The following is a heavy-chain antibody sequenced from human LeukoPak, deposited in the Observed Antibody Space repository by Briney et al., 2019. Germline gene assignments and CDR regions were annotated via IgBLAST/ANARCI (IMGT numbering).Heavy chain of an antibody. CDR3: AKDRVYSSGWYVGGDYFDY. D-gene: IGHD6-19*01. CDR2: ISWNSGSI. V-gene: IGHV3-9*01. CDR1: GFTFDDYA. Sequence: GGSLRLSCAASGFTFDDYAMHWVRQAPGKGLEWVSGISWNSGSIGYADSVKGRFTISRDNAKNSLYLQMNSLRAEDTALYYCAKDRVYSSGWYVGGDYFDYWGQGTLVTVSS. J-gene: IGHJ4*02.